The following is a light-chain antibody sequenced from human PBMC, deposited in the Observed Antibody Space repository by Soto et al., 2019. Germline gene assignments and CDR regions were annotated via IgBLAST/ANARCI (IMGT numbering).Light chain of an antibody. CDR1: QSVNSIY. CDR2: GAS. CDR3: QQRSNWPPWT. J-gene: IGKJ5*01. Sequence: EIVMTQSPATLSVSPGERATLSCRASQSVNSIYLAWYQQKPGQAPRLLIYGASSRATGIPDRFSGSGSGTDFTLTISRLEPEDFATYYCQQRSNWPPWTFGQGTRLEI. V-gene: IGKV3D-20*02.